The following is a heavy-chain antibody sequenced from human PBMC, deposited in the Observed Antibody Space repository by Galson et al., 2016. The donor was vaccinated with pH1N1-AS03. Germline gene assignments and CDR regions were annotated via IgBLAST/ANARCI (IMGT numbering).Heavy chain of an antibody. CDR3: ARTSMVYYVGGDGLDV. CDR2: INSGGSTT. V-gene: IGHV3-74*01. D-gene: IGHD1-26*01. CDR1: GFTFSSYW. Sequence: SLRLSCAASGFTFSSYWMHWVRQAPGKGLMWVARINSGGSTTTYADSVKGRFTISRDNAKNKLYLQMNSLRAEDTVVYYCARTSMVYYVGGDGLDVWGQGTTVTVSS. J-gene: IGHJ6*02.